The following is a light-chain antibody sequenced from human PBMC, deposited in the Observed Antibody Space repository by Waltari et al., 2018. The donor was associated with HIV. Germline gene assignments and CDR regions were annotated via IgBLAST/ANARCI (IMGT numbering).Light chain of an antibody. CDR2: EVS. CDR1: QSLLASGGKTY. Sequence: DIVMTQPTLSLAVTPGQPASISCKSSQSLLASGGKTYLYWYLQKPGQPPQLLSYEVSKRFSVVPDRVSGIGSGTDFTLKISRVEAEDVGVYYCMQTVQLPYTFGQGTKLEIK. V-gene: IGKV2D-29*01. J-gene: IGKJ2*01. CDR3: MQTVQLPYT.